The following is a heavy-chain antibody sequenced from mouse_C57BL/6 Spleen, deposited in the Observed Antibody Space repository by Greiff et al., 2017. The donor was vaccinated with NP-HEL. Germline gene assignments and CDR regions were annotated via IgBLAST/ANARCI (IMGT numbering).Heavy chain of an antibody. Sequence: QVQLKQSGAELVKPGASVKISCKASGYAFSSYWMNWVKQRPGKGLEWIGQIYPGDGDTNYNGKFKGKATLTADKSSSTAYMQLSSLTSEDSAVYFCARGASYYYGSSPTWFAYWGQGTLVTVSA. CDR3: ARGASYYYGSSPTWFAY. D-gene: IGHD1-1*01. V-gene: IGHV1-80*01. CDR1: GYAFSSYW. CDR2: IYPGDGDT. J-gene: IGHJ3*01.